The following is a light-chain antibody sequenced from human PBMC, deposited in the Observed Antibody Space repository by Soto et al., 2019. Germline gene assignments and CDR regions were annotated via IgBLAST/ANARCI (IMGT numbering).Light chain of an antibody. CDR2: DAS. Sequence: EIVLTHSPGTLSLSPWEIATLSYRASQSVTNYIAWYQQRPGQAPRLLIYDASNRASGVPARFSGSGSGTDFTLTISDLEPADFGLYYCQQRLNCPPGFGQWTKVDI. CDR1: QSVTNY. V-gene: IGKV3-11*01. CDR3: QQRLNCPPG. J-gene: IGKJ1*01.